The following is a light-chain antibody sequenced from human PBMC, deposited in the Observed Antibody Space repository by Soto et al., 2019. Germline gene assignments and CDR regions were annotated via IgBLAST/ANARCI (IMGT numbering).Light chain of an antibody. V-gene: IGKV3-11*01. Sequence: EIVLTQSPGSVSLSPGERATVSCRASQSVSSYLAWYQQKPGQAPRLLIYDASNRATGIPARFSGSGSGTDFTLTISSLEPEDFAVYYCQQRTNWPITFGQGTRLEIK. CDR3: QQRTNWPIT. J-gene: IGKJ5*01. CDR1: QSVSSY. CDR2: DAS.